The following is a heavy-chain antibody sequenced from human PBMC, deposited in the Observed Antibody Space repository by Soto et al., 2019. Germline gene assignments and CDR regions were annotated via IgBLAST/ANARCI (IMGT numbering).Heavy chain of an antibody. CDR1: GGSLSGYY. J-gene: IGHJ6*03. V-gene: IGHV4-34*01. CDR2: INHSGTA. CDR3: ASYHFLDLWTGSRHYMDV. Sequence: ASETLSLTCAVYGGSLSGYYWSWVRQSPGKGLEWIGEINHSGTANYNPSLKTRVTISADASKHQFSLRLTSVTAADSAIYYCASYHFLDLWTGSRHYMDVSSRGTPVTLSS. D-gene: IGHD3-9*01.